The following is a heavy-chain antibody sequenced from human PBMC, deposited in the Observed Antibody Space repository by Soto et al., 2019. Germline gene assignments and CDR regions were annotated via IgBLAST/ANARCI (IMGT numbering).Heavy chain of an antibody. Sequence: LRLSCAASGFMFSAYTMNWVRQAPGKGLEWLSSISDDSSYIDYADSLRGRFTVSRDNARNSLYLQIDSLGVEDTAVYYCATPYYFNHWGPGTLVTVSS. D-gene: IGHD3-16*01. CDR2: ISDDSSYI. V-gene: IGHV3-21*06. CDR1: GFMFSAYT. CDR3: ATPYYFNH. J-gene: IGHJ1*01.